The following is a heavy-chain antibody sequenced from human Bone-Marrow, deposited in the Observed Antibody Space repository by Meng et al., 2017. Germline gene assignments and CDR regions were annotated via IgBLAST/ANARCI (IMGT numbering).Heavy chain of an antibody. CDR2: INHSGST. D-gene: IGHD5-12*01. V-gene: IGHV4-34*01. CDR1: GGSFSGYY. CDR3: ARAKRIYSGYGWWFDP. Sequence: GQLQQWGAGLLKPSETLSLTCAVYGGSFSGYYWSWIRQPPGKGLEWIGEINHSGSTNYNPSLKSRVTISVDTSKNQFSLKLSSVTAADTAVYYCARAKRIYSGYGWWFDPWGQGTLVTVSS. J-gene: IGHJ5*02.